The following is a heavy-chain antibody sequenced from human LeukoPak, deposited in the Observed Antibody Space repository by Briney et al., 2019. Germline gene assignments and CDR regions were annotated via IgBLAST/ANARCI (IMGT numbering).Heavy chain of an antibody. CDR3: AKDPNNWNDLPTYFDY. V-gene: IGHV3-23*01. CDR1: GFTFSSYA. CDR2: ISGSGGST. Sequence: GGSLRLSCAPSGFTFSSYAMSWVRQAPGKGLEWVSAISGSGGSTYYADSVKGRFTISRDNSKNTLYLQMNSLRAEDTAVYYCAKDPNNWNDLPTYFDYWGQGTLVTVSS. D-gene: IGHD1-20*01. J-gene: IGHJ4*02.